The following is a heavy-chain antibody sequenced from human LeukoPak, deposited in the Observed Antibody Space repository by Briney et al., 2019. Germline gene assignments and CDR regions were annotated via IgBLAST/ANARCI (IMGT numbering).Heavy chain of an antibody. D-gene: IGHD3-10*01. CDR3: ARDQRGDSGSYLPYGMDV. Sequence: PSETLSLICTVSGASISSYYWSWIRQPPGKGLEWIGYIYYSGSTYYNPSLKSRVTISVDTSKNQFSLKLSSVTAADTAVYYCARDQRGDSGSYLPYGMDVWGQGTTVTVSS. CDR1: GASISSYY. V-gene: IGHV4-59*06. J-gene: IGHJ6*02. CDR2: IYYSGST.